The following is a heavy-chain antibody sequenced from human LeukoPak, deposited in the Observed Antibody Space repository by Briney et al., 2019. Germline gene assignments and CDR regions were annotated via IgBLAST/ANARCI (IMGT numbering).Heavy chain of an antibody. CDR1: GGSISRLL. V-gene: IGHV4-59*11. J-gene: IGHJ4*02. CDR2: IYYTGST. Sequence: SGTLSLTCTVSGGSISRLLWSWIRHPRGKGLEWLGDIYYTGSTNQHASLKSRVTISIDTSKTQFSLKLSSVTAADTALYYCARAPYYYGSPYYFDFWGRGTLVTVSS. CDR3: ARAPYYYGSPYYFDF. D-gene: IGHD3-10*01.